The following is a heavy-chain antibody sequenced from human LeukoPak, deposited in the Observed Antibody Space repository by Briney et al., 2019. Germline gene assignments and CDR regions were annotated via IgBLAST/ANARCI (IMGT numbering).Heavy chain of an antibody. Sequence: PGGSLRLSCAASGFTFSSYGMHWVRQAPGKGLEWVAVISYDGSNKYYADSVKGRFTISRDNSKNTLYLQMNSLRAEDTAVYYCAKYGSGSYPLDYWGQGTLVTVSS. CDR1: GFTFSSYG. CDR3: AKYGSGSYPLDY. D-gene: IGHD3-10*01. J-gene: IGHJ4*02. CDR2: ISYDGSNK. V-gene: IGHV3-30*18.